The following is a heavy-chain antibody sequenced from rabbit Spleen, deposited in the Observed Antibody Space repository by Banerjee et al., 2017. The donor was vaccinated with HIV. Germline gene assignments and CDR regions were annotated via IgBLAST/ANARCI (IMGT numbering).Heavy chain of an antibody. CDR1: GFSFSSSDY. V-gene: IGHV1S40*01. CDR3: ARDTGSSFSSYGMDL. J-gene: IGHJ6*01. CDR2: ISTGSSGYT. Sequence: QSLEESGGDLVKPGASLTLTCTASGFSFSSSDYMCWVRQAPGKGLEWIACISTGSSGYTYYATWAKGRFTISKTSSTTVTLQMTSLTVADTATYFCARDTGSSFSSYGMDLWGPGTLVTVS. D-gene: IGHD8-1*01.